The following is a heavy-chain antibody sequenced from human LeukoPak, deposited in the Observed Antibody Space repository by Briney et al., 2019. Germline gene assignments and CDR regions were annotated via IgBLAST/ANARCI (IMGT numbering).Heavy chain of an antibody. D-gene: IGHD3-10*01. V-gene: IGHV1-46*01. CDR1: GYTFTSYY. Sequence: GASVKVSCKASGYTFTSYYMHWVRQAPGQGLEWMGIINPSGGSTSYAQKFQGRVTMTRDTSTNTVYMELSSLRSEDTAVYYCARADLVRGVYYWGQGTLVTVSS. J-gene: IGHJ4*02. CDR2: INPSGGST. CDR3: ARADLVRGVYY.